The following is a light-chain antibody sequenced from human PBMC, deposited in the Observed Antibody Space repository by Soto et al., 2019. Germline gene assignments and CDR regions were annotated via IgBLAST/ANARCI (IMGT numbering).Light chain of an antibody. CDR1: QSVSSY. Sequence: EIVLTQSPATLSLSPGERATLSCRASQSVSSYLAWYQQKPGQAPRLLIYDASNRATGIPARFSGSGSGTEFTLTMSSLEPEDFAVYYCQQRSNWPPGLTFGGGTKVEIK. CDR3: QQRSNWPPGLT. V-gene: IGKV3-11*01. CDR2: DAS. J-gene: IGKJ4*01.